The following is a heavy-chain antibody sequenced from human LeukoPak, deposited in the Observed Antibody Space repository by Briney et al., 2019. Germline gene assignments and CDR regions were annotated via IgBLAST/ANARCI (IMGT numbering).Heavy chain of an antibody. J-gene: IGHJ4*02. D-gene: IGHD3-9*01. Sequence: PGGSLRLSCAASGFTFSSYGMSWVRQAPGKRLEWVSAISGSGGSTYYADSVKGRFTISRDNSKNTLYLQMNSLRAEDTAVYYCAKSRLRYFDWLTYWGQGTLVTVSS. V-gene: IGHV3-23*01. CDR1: GFTFSSYG. CDR2: ISGSGGST. CDR3: AKSRLRYFDWLTY.